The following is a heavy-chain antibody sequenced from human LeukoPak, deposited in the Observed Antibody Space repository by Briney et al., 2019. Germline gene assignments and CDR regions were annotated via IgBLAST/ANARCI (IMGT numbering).Heavy chain of an antibody. CDR1: GGSISSYY. Sequence: PPETLSLTCTVSGGSISSYYWSWVRQPPGKGLEWIGHIYSSGSTNYNPSLKSRVTISVDTSKNQFSLKLTSVTAADTAVYYCARTYYFGSGSYHFDYWGQGTLVTVSS. CDR3: ARTYYFGSGSYHFDY. V-gene: IGHV4-59*08. CDR2: IYSSGST. J-gene: IGHJ4*02. D-gene: IGHD3-10*01.